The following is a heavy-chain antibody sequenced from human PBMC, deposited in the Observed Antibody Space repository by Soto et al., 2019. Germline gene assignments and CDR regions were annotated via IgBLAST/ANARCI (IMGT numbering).Heavy chain of an antibody. Sequence: ASVKVSCKASGYTFTCYYMHWVRQAPGQGLEWMGWINPNSGGTNYAQKFQGWVTMTRDTSISTAYMELSRLRSDDTAVYYCARGDQDFDWLPTVDYWGQGTLVTVSS. CDR2: INPNSGGT. CDR3: ARGDQDFDWLPTVDY. J-gene: IGHJ4*02. D-gene: IGHD3-9*01. V-gene: IGHV1-2*04. CDR1: GYTFTCYY.